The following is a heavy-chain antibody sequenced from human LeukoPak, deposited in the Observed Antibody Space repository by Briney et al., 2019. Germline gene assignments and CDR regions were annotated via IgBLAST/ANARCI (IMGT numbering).Heavy chain of an antibody. Sequence: GSLRLSCAASGFTFSSYWMHWVRQAPGKGLVWVSRINSDGSSTSYADSVKGRFTISRDNAKNTLYLQMNSLRAEDTAVYYCAREVTYYDILTGYLNWFDPWGQGTLVTVSS. D-gene: IGHD3-9*01. J-gene: IGHJ5*02. CDR1: GFTFSSYW. CDR3: AREVTYYDILTGYLNWFDP. CDR2: INSDGSST. V-gene: IGHV3-74*01.